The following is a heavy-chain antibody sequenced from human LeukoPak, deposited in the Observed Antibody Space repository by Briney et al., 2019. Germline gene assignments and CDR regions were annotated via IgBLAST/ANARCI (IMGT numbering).Heavy chain of an antibody. CDR2: IGDSGTTK. V-gene: IGHV3-48*01. D-gene: IGHD3-10*01. J-gene: IGHJ4*02. CDR3: ARVPGSYYVDFDY. Sequence: GGSLRLSCAASKFNFNSYSLNWVRQAPGKGLEWVSYIGDSGTTKYYADSVRGRFTISRDNDKNSLYLQMSSLRAEDTAVYYCARVPGSYYVDFDYWGQGTLVTVSS. CDR1: KFNFNSYS.